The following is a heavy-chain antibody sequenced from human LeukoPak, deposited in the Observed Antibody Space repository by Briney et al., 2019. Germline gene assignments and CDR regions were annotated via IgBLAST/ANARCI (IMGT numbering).Heavy chain of an antibody. CDR2: IYHSGST. Sequence: SGTLSLTCAVSGGSISSSNWWSWVCQPPGKGLEWIGEIYHSGSTNYNPSLKSRVTISVDKSKNQFSLKLSSVTAADTAVYYCARAKKYCSSTSCYAGGRFDPWGQGTLVTVSS. CDR3: ARAKKYCSSTSCYAGGRFDP. V-gene: IGHV4-4*02. CDR1: GGSISSSNW. J-gene: IGHJ5*02. D-gene: IGHD2-2*01.